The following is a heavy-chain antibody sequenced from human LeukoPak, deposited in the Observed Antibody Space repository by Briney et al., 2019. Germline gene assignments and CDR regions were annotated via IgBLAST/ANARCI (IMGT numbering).Heavy chain of an antibody. V-gene: IGHV1-69*06. CDR3: AREAGYYDSSGYLDFDY. Sequence: SVKDSYKASGGTFSSYAISWVRQAPGQGLEWMGRIIPIFGTANYAQKFQGRVTITADKSTSTAYMELSSLRSEDTAVYYCAREAGYYDSSGYLDFDYWGQGTLVTVSS. D-gene: IGHD3-22*01. CDR1: GGTFSSYA. J-gene: IGHJ4*02. CDR2: IIPIFGTA.